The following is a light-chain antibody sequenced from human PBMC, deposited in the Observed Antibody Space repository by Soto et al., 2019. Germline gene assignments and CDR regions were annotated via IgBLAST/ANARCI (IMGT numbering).Light chain of an antibody. Sequence: QSALTQPRSVSGSPGQSVTISCTGTSSDVGGYNYVSWYQQHPGKAPKLMIYDVSKRPSGVPDRFSGSKSGNTASLTISGLQAEDEADYYCCSYAXRDVFGTGTKVXV. CDR2: DVS. CDR3: CSYAXRDV. V-gene: IGLV2-11*01. CDR1: SSDVGGYNY. J-gene: IGLJ1*01.